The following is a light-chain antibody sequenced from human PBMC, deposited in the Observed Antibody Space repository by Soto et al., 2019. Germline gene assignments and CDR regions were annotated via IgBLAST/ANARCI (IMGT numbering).Light chain of an antibody. V-gene: IGKV1-5*01. CDR3: QQWGT. CDR2: DAS. Sequence: DIQMTQSPSTLSGSVGDRVTITCRASQSISGWLAWYQQKPGKAPKLLIYDASSLESGVPSRFSGSGSGTEFTLTISSLQPDDFATYYCQQWGTFGQGTKVDIK. CDR1: QSISGW. J-gene: IGKJ1*01.